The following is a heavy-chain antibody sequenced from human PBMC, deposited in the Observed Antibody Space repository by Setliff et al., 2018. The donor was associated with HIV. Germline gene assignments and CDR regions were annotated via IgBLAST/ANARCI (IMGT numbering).Heavy chain of an antibody. V-gene: IGHV4-34*01. Sequence: SETLSLTCDVYGGSFRGYYWSWIRQSPGKGLEWIAEINDSGTTTSNPSLKSRVTISLDTPKNQFSLKLNSVTAADTAVYYSAMSTWTRFGGALTQLWPQRGAFDIWGQGTKVTVSS. CDR3: AMSTWTRFGGALTQLWPQRGAFDI. CDR1: GGSFRGYY. CDR2: INDSGTT. J-gene: IGHJ4*01. D-gene: IGHD5-18*01.